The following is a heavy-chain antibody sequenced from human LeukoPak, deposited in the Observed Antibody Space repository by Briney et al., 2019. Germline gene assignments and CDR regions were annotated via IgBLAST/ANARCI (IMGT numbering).Heavy chain of an antibody. CDR3: ARRGARPYFQH. CDR1: GYTFTSYY. V-gene: IGHV1-46*01. Sequence: ASVKVSCKASGYTFTSYYMHWVRQALGQGLEWMGIINPSGGSTSYAQKFQGRVTMTRDTSKNQFSLKLSSVTAADTAVYYCARRGARPYFQHWGQGTLVTVSS. J-gene: IGHJ1*01. CDR2: INPSGGST. D-gene: IGHD6-6*01.